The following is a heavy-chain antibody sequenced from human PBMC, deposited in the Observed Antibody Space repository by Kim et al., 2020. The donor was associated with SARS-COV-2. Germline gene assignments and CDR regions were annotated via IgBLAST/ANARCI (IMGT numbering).Heavy chain of an antibody. V-gene: IGHV3-48*01. Sequence: GRFTISRDNAKNSLSLQMNSLRAEDTAVYYCSRDSTFITIFGVVPCAFDIWGQGTMVAVSS. J-gene: IGHJ3*02. CDR3: SRDSTFITIFGVVPCAFDI. D-gene: IGHD3-3*01.